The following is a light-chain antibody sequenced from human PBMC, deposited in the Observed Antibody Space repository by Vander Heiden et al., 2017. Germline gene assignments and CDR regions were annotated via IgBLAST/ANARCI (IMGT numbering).Light chain of an antibody. Sequence: DIQMTQSPSSLSASVGDRVTITCRASQSISSYLNWYQRQPGKAPKLLIYAASSLQSGVPSRFSGSGSGTDFTLTITSLQPEDFATYYCQQSYNTPLTFGGGTKVEIK. CDR2: AAS. J-gene: IGKJ4*01. CDR3: QQSYNTPLT. V-gene: IGKV1-39*01. CDR1: QSISSY.